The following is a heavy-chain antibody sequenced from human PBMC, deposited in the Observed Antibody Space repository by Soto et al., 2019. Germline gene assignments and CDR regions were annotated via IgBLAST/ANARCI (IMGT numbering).Heavy chain of an antibody. CDR3: ARGDYGDYVDY. Sequence: SETLSLTCTVSGGSISSSSYYWGWIRQPPGKGLEWIGNIFYIGNTYYNPSLKSRVTISVDTSKNQFSLRLSSVTAADTAVYYCARGDYGDYVDYWGQGTLVTVSS. D-gene: IGHD4-17*01. CDR1: GGSISSSSYY. J-gene: IGHJ4*02. CDR2: IFYIGNT. V-gene: IGHV4-39*01.